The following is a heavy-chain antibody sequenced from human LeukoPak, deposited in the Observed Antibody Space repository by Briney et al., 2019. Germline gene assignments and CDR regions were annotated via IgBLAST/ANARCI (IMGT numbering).Heavy chain of an antibody. V-gene: IGHV3-72*01. Sequence: GGSLRLSCAASGFTFSDHYMDWVRQAPGKGLEWVGRTKNKANSYTTEYAASVKGRFTISRDDSKNSLYLQMNSLKTEDTAVYYCATGEYYYDSSGYYVDYWGQGTLATVSS. CDR3: ATGEYYYDSSGYYVDY. D-gene: IGHD3-22*01. CDR1: GFTFSDHY. CDR2: TKNKANSYTT. J-gene: IGHJ4*02.